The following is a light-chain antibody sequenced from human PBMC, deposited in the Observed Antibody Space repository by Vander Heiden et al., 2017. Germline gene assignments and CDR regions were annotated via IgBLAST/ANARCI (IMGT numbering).Light chain of an antibody. Sequence: QSALTQPPSASRSPGQSVTISCTGTGSDVGSYNYVSLYKQHPGKAPKLMIYEVSKRPSGVPDRFSGSKSGNTASLTVSGLQAEDEADYYCSSYAGSNNLVFGGGTKLTVL. V-gene: IGLV2-8*01. CDR1: GSDVGSYNY. CDR2: EVS. J-gene: IGLJ2*01. CDR3: SSYAGSNNLV.